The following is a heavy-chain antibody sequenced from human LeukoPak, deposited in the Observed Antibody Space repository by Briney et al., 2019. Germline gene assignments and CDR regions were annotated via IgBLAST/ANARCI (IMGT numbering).Heavy chain of an antibody. D-gene: IGHD3-3*01. Sequence: GGSLRLSCAAYGFIFSSDGMSLVRQSPGRGLEWVSAITSSGGSTYYADSVKGRFTISRDNSKNTVYLQMNSLRAEDTDVYHWAKGSADDHSFYYEFDHWGQGALVTVSS. CDR2: ITSSGGST. CDR3: AKGSADDHSFYYEFDH. CDR1: GFIFSSDG. V-gene: IGHV3-23*01. J-gene: IGHJ4*02.